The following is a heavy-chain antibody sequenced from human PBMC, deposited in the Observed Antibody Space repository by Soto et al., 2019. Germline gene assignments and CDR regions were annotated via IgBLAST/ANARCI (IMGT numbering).Heavy chain of an antibody. CDR2: IVVDSNTA. J-gene: IGHJ6*02. D-gene: IGHD5-12*01. CDR3: ARGTAYSGSALHYKYYYGMDV. Sequence: QVVLLQSGAEVKEPGSSVRVSCQVSGSTFNNFAFSWVRQAPGHGPEWMGGIVVDSNTAEYSQRFQDRVTITADTSTDTLYMELGSLTFEDTAVYYCARGTAYSGSALHYKYYYGMDVWGQGTTVTVSS. CDR1: GSTFNNFA. V-gene: IGHV1-69*06.